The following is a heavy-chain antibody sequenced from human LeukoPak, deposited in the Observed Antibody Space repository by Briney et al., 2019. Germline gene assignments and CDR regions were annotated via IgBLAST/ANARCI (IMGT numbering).Heavy chain of an antibody. CDR2: ISRGVGST. V-gene: IGHV3-23*01. D-gene: IGHD2-21*02. J-gene: IGHJ4*02. Sequence: GGSLRLSCAVSGFIFDDYAMHWVRQAPGKGLEWVSGISRGVGSTYYADSAKGRFTISRDNSKNTLDLQMTSLRTEDTAVYYCARGVVTAYAAFDSWGQGTLVTVSS. CDR1: GFIFDDYA. CDR3: ARGVVTAYAAFDS.